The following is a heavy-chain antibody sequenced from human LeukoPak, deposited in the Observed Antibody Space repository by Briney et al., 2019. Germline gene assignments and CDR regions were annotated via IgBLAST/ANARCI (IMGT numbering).Heavy chain of an antibody. CDR1: GFSFSSHW. D-gene: IGHD3-22*01. Sequence: GGSLRLSCAASGFSFSSHWMYWVRQAPGKGLVWVSRINSDGSITSNADSVKGRFTISRDNAKNTLFLQMNSLRAEDTAVYYCVRDLWNYYDSSGYYYEDYWGQGTLVTVSS. CDR3: VRDLWNYYDSSGYYYEDY. V-gene: IGHV3-74*01. J-gene: IGHJ4*02. CDR2: INSDGSIT.